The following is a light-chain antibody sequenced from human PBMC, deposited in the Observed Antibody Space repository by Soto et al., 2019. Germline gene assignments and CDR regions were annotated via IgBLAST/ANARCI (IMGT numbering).Light chain of an antibody. CDR2: FSS. V-gene: IGKV1-39*01. CDR1: HSISSY. J-gene: IGKJ1*01. CDR3: QQSYRTPWT. Sequence: DIQMTQSPSSLSASVGDRVTITCRASHSISSYLNWYQQKPGKAPKLLIFFSSTLHGGVPSRFSGRGSATDFTLTISSLQPEDFATYFCQQSYRTPWTFGQGTKVEIK.